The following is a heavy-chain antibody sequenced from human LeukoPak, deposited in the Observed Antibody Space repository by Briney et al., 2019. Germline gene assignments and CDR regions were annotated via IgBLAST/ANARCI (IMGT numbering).Heavy chain of an antibody. CDR1: GYTFTSYY. Sequence: ASVKVSCKASGYTFTSYYMHWVRQAPGQGLEWMGIINPSGGSTSYAQKFQGRVTMTRDTSTSTVYMELSSLRSEDTAVYYCASILGYCSRTSCYAYYYYGMDVWGQGTTVTVSS. V-gene: IGHV1-46*01. J-gene: IGHJ6*02. CDR2: INPSGGST. CDR3: ASILGYCSRTSCYAYYYYGMDV. D-gene: IGHD2-2*01.